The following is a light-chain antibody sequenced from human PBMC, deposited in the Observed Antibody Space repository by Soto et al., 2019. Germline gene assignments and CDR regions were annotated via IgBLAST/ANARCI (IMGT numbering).Light chain of an antibody. CDR1: SGDVGGYNY. J-gene: IGLJ1*01. Sequence: QSALTQPASESGSPGQSVTISCAGTSGDVGGYNYVSWYQQHPGKAPKLMIHAVTNRPSGVSNRFSGSKSGNTASLTISSLQAEDEADYYCCSYTGASTYVFGTGIKLTVL. CDR2: AVT. CDR3: CSYTGASTYV. V-gene: IGLV2-14*01.